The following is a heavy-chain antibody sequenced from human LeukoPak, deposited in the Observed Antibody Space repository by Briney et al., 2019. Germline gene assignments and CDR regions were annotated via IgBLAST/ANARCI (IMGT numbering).Heavy chain of an antibody. V-gene: IGHV3-30*02. D-gene: IGHD3-16*01. Sequence: PGGSLRLSCAASGFTFSNCGMHWVRQAPGKGLEWVTFIWYDGSDKYYADSVKGRFTISRDNSQSALYLQMNSLRLEDAAVYYCVKDQGGNYYDYMDVWGKGTTVTVSS. CDR2: IWYDGSDK. CDR1: GFTFSNCG. J-gene: IGHJ6*03. CDR3: VKDQGGNYYDYMDV.